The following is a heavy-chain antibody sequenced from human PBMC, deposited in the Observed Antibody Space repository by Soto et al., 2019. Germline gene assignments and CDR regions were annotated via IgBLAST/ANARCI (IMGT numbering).Heavy chain of an antibody. Sequence: GGSLRLSCAASGFTVSSNYMSWVRQAPGKGLEWVSVIYSGGSTYYADSVKGRFTISRDNSKNTLYLQMNSLRAEDTAVYYCAGGYGDYVRAEYFQHWGQGTLVTVSS. D-gene: IGHD4-17*01. CDR1: GFTVSSNY. J-gene: IGHJ1*01. CDR2: IYSGGST. V-gene: IGHV3-66*01. CDR3: AGGYGDYVRAEYFQH.